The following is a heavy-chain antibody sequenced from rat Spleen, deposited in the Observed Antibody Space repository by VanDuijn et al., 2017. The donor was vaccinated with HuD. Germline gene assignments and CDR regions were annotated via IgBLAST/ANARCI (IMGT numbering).Heavy chain of an antibody. CDR1: GFTFNNYW. CDR2: ITNTGGST. V-gene: IGHV5-31*01. Sequence: EVQLVESGGGLVQPGRSLKLSCVASGFTFNNYWMTWIRQAPGKGLEWVASITNTGGSTYYPDSMKGRFTVSRDNANSTLFLQMNSLRSEDTATYYCTRDHYYYSDGSYYRWFAYWGQGTLVTVSS. D-gene: IGHD1-12*02. CDR3: TRDHYYYSDGSYYRWFAY. J-gene: IGHJ3*01.